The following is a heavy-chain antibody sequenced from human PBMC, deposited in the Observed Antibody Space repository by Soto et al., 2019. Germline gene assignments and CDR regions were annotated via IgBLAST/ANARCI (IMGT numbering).Heavy chain of an antibody. CDR1: GGSFSGYY. CDR2: INHSGST. CDR3: ARSGRCSSNSCYVNYYYYMDV. J-gene: IGHJ6*03. D-gene: IGHD2-2*01. V-gene: IGHV4-34*01. Sequence: SETLSLTCAVYGGSFSGYYWSWIRQPPGKGLEWIGEINHSGSTNYNPSLKSRVTISVDTSKNQFSLKLSSVTAADTAVYYCARSGRCSSNSCYVNYYYYMDVWGKGTTVTVSS.